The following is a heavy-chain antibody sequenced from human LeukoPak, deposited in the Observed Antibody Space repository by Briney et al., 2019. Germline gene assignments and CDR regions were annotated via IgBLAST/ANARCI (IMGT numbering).Heavy chain of an antibody. D-gene: IGHD1-26*01. V-gene: IGHV3-23*01. Sequence: GRSLRLSCEASGLIFSIYAATWDRQAARKVLEWVSDITKSGGGTYYAASVKGRFTIYRDNSKKTLYLQMNSLKAEDTAVYYCVKFVGAKGYWGQGTLVTVSS. CDR2: ITKSGGGT. CDR1: GLIFSIYA. CDR3: VKFVGAKGY. J-gene: IGHJ4*02.